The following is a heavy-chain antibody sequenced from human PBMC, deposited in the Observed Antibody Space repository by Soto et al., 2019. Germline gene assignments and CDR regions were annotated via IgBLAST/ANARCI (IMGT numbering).Heavy chain of an antibody. D-gene: IGHD1-1*01. CDR2: IGSSGGNS. CDR1: GFIFSDFT. Sequence: EVQLVESGGGLVKPGGSLRLSCAVSGFIFSDFTMNWVRQAPGKGLEWVASIGSSGGNSFYADSVKGRFIISRDNAKTSLDLQINSLRAEDTAVYYCVREKRHNSLGGRFGMDVWGQGTTVTVS. V-gene: IGHV3-21*01. J-gene: IGHJ6*02. CDR3: VREKRHNSLGGRFGMDV.